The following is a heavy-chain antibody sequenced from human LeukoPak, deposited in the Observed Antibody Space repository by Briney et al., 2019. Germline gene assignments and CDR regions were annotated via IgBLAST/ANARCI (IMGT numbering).Heavy chain of an antibody. D-gene: IGHD2-15*01. V-gene: IGHV3-23*01. CDR1: GFTFSSHA. CDR3: AKDQSNRFCSGGSCSTTHDY. J-gene: IGHJ4*02. CDR2: ITGSPGST. Sequence: GGSLRLSCVASGFTFSSHAMSWVRQAPGKGLEWVSGITGSPGSTYYADSVKGRFTIYRDNSKNTLYLQMNGLRGDDTAVYYCAKDQSNRFCSGGSCSTTHDYWGQGTLVTVSS.